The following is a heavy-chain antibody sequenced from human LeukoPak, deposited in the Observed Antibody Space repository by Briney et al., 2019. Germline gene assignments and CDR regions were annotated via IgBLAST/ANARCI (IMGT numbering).Heavy chain of an antibody. D-gene: IGHD3-3*01. Sequence: PSETPSLTCTVSGGSISSYYWSWIRQPAGKGLEWIGRIYTSGSTNYNPSLESRVTMSVDTSKNQLSLKLSSVTAADTAVYYCARSMEWFPYYFDYWGQGTLVTVSS. J-gene: IGHJ4*02. CDR3: ARSMEWFPYYFDY. CDR2: IYTSGST. V-gene: IGHV4-4*07. CDR1: GGSISSYY.